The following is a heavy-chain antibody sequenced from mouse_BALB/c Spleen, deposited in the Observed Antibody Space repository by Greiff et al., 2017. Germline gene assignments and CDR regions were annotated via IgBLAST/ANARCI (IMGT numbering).Heavy chain of an antibody. V-gene: IGHV1-4*01. CDR2: INPSTGYT. CDR1: GYTFTSYW. CDR3: ARCYDGYPYYAMDY. J-gene: IGHJ4*01. Sequence: QVQLKQSGAELVRPGTSVKMSCKASGYTFTSYWMHWVKQRPGQGLEWIGYINPSTGYTEYNQKFKDKATLTADKSSSTAYMQLSSLTSEDSAVYYCARCYDGYPYYAMDYWGQGTSVTVSS. D-gene: IGHD2-3*01.